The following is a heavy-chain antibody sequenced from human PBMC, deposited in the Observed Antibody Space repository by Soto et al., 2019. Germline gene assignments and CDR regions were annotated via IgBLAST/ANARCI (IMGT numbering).Heavy chain of an antibody. J-gene: IGHJ2*01. CDR3: ASTPRGVVTAYWYFDL. CDR2: IYYSGST. D-gene: IGHD2-15*01. Sequence: QVQLQESGPGLVKPSETLSLTCTVSGGSISSYYWSWIRQPPGKGLEWIGHIYYSGSTNYNPSLKSRVTISADTSKNQFSLKLSSVTAADTAVYYCASTPRGVVTAYWYFDLWGRGTLVTVSS. CDR1: GGSISSYY. V-gene: IGHV4-59*01.